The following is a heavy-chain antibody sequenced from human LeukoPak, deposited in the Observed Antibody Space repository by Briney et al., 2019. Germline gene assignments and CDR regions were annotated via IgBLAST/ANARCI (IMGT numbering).Heavy chain of an antibody. D-gene: IGHD6-13*01. CDR2: ISSSSFKI. V-gene: IGHV3-48*04. CDR3: VRDPSYGSSWYYYMDV. Sequence: HPGGSLRLSCAASGFTFSSYAMNWVRQAPGKGLEWVSYISSSSFKIGYADSVKGRFTISRDNSKNSLYLQMDSLRVEDTAVYYCVRDPSYGSSWYYYMDVWGKGTTVTVSS. J-gene: IGHJ6*03. CDR1: GFTFSSYA.